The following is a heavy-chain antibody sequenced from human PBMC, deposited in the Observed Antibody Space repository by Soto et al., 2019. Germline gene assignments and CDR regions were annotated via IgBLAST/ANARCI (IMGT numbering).Heavy chain of an antibody. J-gene: IGHJ4*02. Sequence: EVQLLESGGGLVQPGGSLRLSCAASGFTFSSYAMSWVRQAPGKGLEWVSAISGSGGSTYYADSVKGRFTISRDNSKNTLYLQMNSLRAEDTAVYYCAKDWMPIPYPTTRLNDYWGQGTLVTVSS. CDR3: AKDWMPIPYPTTRLNDY. CDR2: ISGSGGST. V-gene: IGHV3-23*01. CDR1: GFTFSSYA. D-gene: IGHD1-1*01.